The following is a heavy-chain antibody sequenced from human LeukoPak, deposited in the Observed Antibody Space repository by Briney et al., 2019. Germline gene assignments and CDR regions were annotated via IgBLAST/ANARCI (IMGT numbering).Heavy chain of an antibody. CDR3: ARYDSRGSASTKFDY. CDR1: GYSLGKNYY. V-gene: IGHV4-38-2*01. Sequence: KPSETLSLTCAVSGYSLGKNYYWGWIRQSPGKGLDWIGRIYGRASTSYNPSLMNRVTMSVDTSKNHFSLQLTSVTAADTAVYYCARYDSRGSASTKFDYWGPGIQVTVSS. CDR2: IYGRAST. D-gene: IGHD3-3*01. J-gene: IGHJ4*02.